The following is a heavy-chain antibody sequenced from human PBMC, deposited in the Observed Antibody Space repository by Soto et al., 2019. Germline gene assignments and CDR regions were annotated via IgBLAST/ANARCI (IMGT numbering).Heavy chain of an antibody. CDR3: ARVIAARPGNWYYYGMDV. J-gene: IGHJ6*02. Sequence: SETLSLTCAVYGGSFSGYYWSWIRQPPGKGLEWIGEINHSGSTNYNPSLKSRVTISVDTSKNQFSLKLSSVTAADTAVYYCARVIAARPGNWYYYGMDVWGQGTTVTVSS. V-gene: IGHV4-34*01. CDR1: GGSFSGYY. D-gene: IGHD6-6*01. CDR2: INHSGST.